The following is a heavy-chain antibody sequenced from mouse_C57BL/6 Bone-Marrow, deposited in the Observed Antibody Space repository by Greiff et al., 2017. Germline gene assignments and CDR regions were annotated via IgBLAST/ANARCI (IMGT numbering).Heavy chain of an antibody. J-gene: IGHJ1*03. CDR3: PLLRYPWYFDV. Sequence: VQRVESGAELARPGASVKLSCKVSGYTFTSYGISWVKQRTGQGLEWIGEIYPRSGNTYYNEKFKGKATLTADKSSSTAYMELRSLTSEDSAVYFCPLLRYPWYFDVWGTGATVTGSA. D-gene: IGHD1-1*01. V-gene: IGHV1-81*01. CDR2: IYPRSGNT. CDR1: GYTFTSYG.